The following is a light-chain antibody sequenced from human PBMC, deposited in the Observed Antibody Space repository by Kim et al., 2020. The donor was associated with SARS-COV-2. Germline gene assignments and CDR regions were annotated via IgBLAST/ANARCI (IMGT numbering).Light chain of an antibody. CDR3: QVWDSSSDHPE. CDR2: YDS. V-gene: IGLV3-21*04. Sequence: SYELTQPPSVSVAPGKTARITCGGNNIGSKSVHWYQQKPGQAPVLFIYYDSDRPSGIPERFSGSNSGNTATLTISRVEAGDEADYYCQVWDSSSDHPEFGGGTQLTVL. CDR1: NIGSKS. J-gene: IGLJ3*02.